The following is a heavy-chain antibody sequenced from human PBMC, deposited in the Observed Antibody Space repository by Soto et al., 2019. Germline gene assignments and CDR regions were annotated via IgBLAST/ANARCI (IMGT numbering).Heavy chain of an antibody. V-gene: IGHV3-7*01. CDR3: AREEADSSADLIDP. CDR2: IKQDGSEK. CDR1: GFTFSSYW. Sequence: EVQLVESGGGLVQPGGSLRLSCAASGFTFSSYWMSWVRQAPGKGLEWVANIKQDGSEKYYVDSVKGRFTISRDNAKNSPYLQMNSRRAEDTAVYYCAREEADSSADLIDPWGQGTLVTVSS. J-gene: IGHJ5*02. D-gene: IGHD6-19*01.